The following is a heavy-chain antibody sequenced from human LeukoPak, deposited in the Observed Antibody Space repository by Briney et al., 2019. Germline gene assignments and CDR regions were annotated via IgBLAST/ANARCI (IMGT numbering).Heavy chain of an antibody. Sequence: SVKVSCKASGGTFSSYAISWVRQAPGQGLEWMGRIIPIFGTANYAQKFQVRVTITTYESTSTAYLELSSLRSEDTAVYYCARPHHYYDSSGYYYDAFDIWGQGTMVTVSS. D-gene: IGHD3-22*01. CDR3: ARPHHYYDSSGYYYDAFDI. CDR1: GGTFSSYA. CDR2: IIPIFGTA. J-gene: IGHJ3*02. V-gene: IGHV1-69*05.